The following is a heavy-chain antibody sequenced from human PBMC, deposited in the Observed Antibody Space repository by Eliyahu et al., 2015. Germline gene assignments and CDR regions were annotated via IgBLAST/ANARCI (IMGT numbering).Heavy chain of an antibody. V-gene: IGHV3-33*01. CDR3: ARDGTYCSGGSCYSEYFQH. D-gene: IGHD2-15*01. J-gene: IGHJ1*01. CDR1: XXXXXSYG. CDR2: IWYDGSNK. Sequence: QVQLVESGGGVVQPGRSLRLSCAASXXXXXSYGXRWXRQAPGKGLEWVAVIWYDGSNKYYADSVKGRFTISRDNSKNTLYLQMNSLRAEDTAVYYCARDGTYCSGGSCYSEYFQHWGQGTLVTVSS.